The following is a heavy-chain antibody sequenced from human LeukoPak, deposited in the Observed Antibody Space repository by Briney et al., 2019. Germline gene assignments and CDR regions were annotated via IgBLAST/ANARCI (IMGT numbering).Heavy chain of an antibody. J-gene: IGHJ4*01. CDR2: ISSSSSAI. Sequence: GGSLRLSCAASGFTFSSYSMNWVRQAPGKGLEWVSYISSSSSAIYYADSVKGRFTISRDNAKNSLYLQMHSLRAEDTAVYYCARDPNGVYFDYWGQEPWSPSPQ. V-gene: IGHV3-48*01. CDR1: GFTFSSYS. D-gene: IGHD3-3*01. CDR3: ARDPNGVYFDY.